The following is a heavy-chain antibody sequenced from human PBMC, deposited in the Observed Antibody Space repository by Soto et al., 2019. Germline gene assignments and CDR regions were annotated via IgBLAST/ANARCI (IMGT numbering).Heavy chain of an antibody. D-gene: IGHD1-26*01. CDR1: GGSISSGCYY. CDR3: ARTPLL. V-gene: IGHV4-31*03. J-gene: IGHJ4*02. Sequence: QVQLQESGPGLVKPSQTLSLTCTVSGGSISSGCYYWSWIRQHPGKGLEWIGYIYYSGSTYYNYYNPSLKSRVTISVETSKNQFYLTLSSVTAADTSVYYCARTPLLWGQGTLVTFSS. CDR2: IYYSGSTYYN.